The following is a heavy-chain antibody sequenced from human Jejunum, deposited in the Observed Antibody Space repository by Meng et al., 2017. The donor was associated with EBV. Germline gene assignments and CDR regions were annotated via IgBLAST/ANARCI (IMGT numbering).Heavy chain of an antibody. CDR1: VYISTSDA. Sequence: LQLLQSAAEFKQPVAAAKVSFKASVYISTSDALTSVRQTRGRVLEWMGWINTNTGNPMYVQCFTGRFVFSLDNSVNTAYLQINSLPTDDTAVYYCARGSNWFDSCGQGTLVTVSS. CDR3: ARGSNWFDS. J-gene: IGHJ5*02. CDR2: INTNTGNP. V-gene: IGHV7-4-1*02.